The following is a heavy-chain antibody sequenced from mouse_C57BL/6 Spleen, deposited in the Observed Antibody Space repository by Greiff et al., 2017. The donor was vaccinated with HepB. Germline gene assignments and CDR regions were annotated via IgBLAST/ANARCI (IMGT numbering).Heavy chain of an antibody. CDR3: ARDIYYYGSSPSPFDY. CDR1: GFTFSSYA. Sequence: EVKLVESGGGLVKPGGSLKLSCAASGFTFSSYAMSWVRQTPEKRLEWVATISDGGSYTYYPDNVKGRFTISRDNAKNNLYLQMSHLKSEDTAMYYCARDIYYYGSSPSPFDYWGQGTTLTVSS. D-gene: IGHD1-1*01. CDR2: ISDGGSYT. J-gene: IGHJ2*01. V-gene: IGHV5-4*01.